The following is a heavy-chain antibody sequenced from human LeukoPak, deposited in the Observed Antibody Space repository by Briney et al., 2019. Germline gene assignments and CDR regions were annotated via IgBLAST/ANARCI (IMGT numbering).Heavy chain of an antibody. J-gene: IGHJ6*04. D-gene: IGHD3-10*01. CDR2: IYTSGST. V-gene: IGHV4-4*07. CDR3: AREGSIAMVRGVVPTAWDV. CDR1: GGSISSYY. Sequence: SETLSLTCTVSGGSISSYYWSWIRQPAGKGLEWIGRIYTSGSTNYNPSLKSRLTMSVDTSKNQFSLKLSSVTAADTAVYYCAREGSIAMVRGVVPTAWDVWGKGTTVTISS.